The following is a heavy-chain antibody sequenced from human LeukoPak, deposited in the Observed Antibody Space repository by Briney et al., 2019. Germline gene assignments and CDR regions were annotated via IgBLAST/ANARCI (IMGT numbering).Heavy chain of an antibody. J-gene: IGHJ4*02. D-gene: IGHD3-10*01. CDR1: GFTFSSYW. CDR2: INSDGSST. CDR3: ARVEFGELSPYFDY. Sequence: GGSLRLSCAASGFTFSSYWMHWVRQAPGKGLVWVSRINSDGSSTSYADSVKGRFTISRDNAKNTLYLQMNSLRAEGTAAYYCARVEFGELSPYFDYWGQGTLVTVSS. V-gene: IGHV3-74*01.